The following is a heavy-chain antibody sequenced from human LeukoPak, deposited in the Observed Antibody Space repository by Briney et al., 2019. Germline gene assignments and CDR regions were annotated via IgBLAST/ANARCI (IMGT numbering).Heavy chain of an antibody. Sequence: PGGSLRLSCAASGFTFSSHGMSWVRQPPGKGLEWISAISGSGASTYYADSVKGRFTISRDNSKNTLYLQMNSLRAEDTAVYYCAKAFVPQEYSYGGGDAFDIWGQGTMVTVSS. CDR2: ISGSGAST. D-gene: IGHD5-18*01. J-gene: IGHJ3*02. CDR1: GFTFSSHG. CDR3: AKAFVPQEYSYGGGDAFDI. V-gene: IGHV3-23*01.